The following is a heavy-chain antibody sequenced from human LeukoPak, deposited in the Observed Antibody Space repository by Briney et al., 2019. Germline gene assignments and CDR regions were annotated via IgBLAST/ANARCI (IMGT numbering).Heavy chain of an antibody. D-gene: IGHD1-26*01. Sequence: ASVKVSCKVSGYTLTELSMHWVRQAPGKGLEWMGGFDPEDGETIYAQKFQGRVTMTGDTSTDTAYMELSSLRSEDTAVYYCATDSTRSRDYYYYGMDVWGQGTTVTVSS. CDR1: GYTLTELS. CDR3: ATDSTRSRDYYYYGMDV. J-gene: IGHJ6*02. CDR2: FDPEDGET. V-gene: IGHV1-24*01.